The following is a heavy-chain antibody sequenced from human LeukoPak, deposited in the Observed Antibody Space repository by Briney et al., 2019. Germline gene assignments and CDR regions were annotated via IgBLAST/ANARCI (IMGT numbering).Heavy chain of an antibody. V-gene: IGHV3-21*01. D-gene: IGHD3-22*01. J-gene: IGHJ4*02. CDR1: GFTFSSYS. CDR3: ARGSYYDSSGYNDY. Sequence: GGSLRFSRAASGFTFSSYSMNWVRQAPGKGLEWVSSISSSSSYIYYADSVKGRFTISRDNAKNSLYLQMNSLRAEDTAVYYCARGSYYDSSGYNDYWGQGTLVTVSS. CDR2: ISSSSSYI.